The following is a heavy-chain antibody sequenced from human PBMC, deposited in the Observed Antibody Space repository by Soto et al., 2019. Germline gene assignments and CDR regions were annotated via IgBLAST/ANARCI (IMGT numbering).Heavy chain of an antibody. Sequence: SGGSLRLSCAASGFTFDDYGMSWVRQAPGKGLEWVSGINWNGGSTGYADSVKGRFTISRDNAKNSLYLQMNSLRAEDTALYYCARAIMRFGEFYYFDYWGQGTLVTVSS. J-gene: IGHJ4*02. CDR1: GFTFDDYG. CDR2: INWNGGST. D-gene: IGHD3-10*01. V-gene: IGHV3-20*04. CDR3: ARAIMRFGEFYYFDY.